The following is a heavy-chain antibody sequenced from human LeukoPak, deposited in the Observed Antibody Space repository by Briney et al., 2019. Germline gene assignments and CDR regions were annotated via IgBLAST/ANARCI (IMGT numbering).Heavy chain of an antibody. D-gene: IGHD6-13*01. CDR1: GFTFSSYA. CDR2: ISYDGSNK. Sequence: PGRSLRLSCAASGFTFSSYAMHWVRQAPGKGLEWVAVISYDGSNKYYADSVKGRFTISRDNSKNTLYLQMNSLRAEDTAVYYCARPAAAGTAWFDPWGRGTLVTVSP. CDR3: ARPAAAGTAWFDP. J-gene: IGHJ5*02. V-gene: IGHV3-30*04.